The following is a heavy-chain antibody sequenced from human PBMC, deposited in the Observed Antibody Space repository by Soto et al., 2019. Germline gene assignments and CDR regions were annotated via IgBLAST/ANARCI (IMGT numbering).Heavy chain of an antibody. CDR3: ALVVYAPGGVGFDY. CDR2: IIPIFGTA. V-gene: IGHV1-69*01. Sequence: QVQLVQSGAEVKKPGSSVKVSCKASGGTFSSFAISWVRQAPGQGLEWMGGIIPIFGTANYAQKFQGRVTITADESTSRAYMELSSLRSEDTAVYYCALVVYAPGGVGFDYWGQGTLFTVSS. J-gene: IGHJ4*02. D-gene: IGHD2-8*02. CDR1: GGTFSSFA.